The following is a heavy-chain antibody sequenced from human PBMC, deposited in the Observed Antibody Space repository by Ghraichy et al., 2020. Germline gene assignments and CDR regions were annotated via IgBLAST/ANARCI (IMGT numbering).Heavy chain of an antibody. CDR3: TTHASSWELDY. Sequence: GESLNISCAASGLTFSGSTMHWVRQASGEGLEWVGHIRSRSNNYATTYAASVKGRFTISRDDLENTAYLHMNSLKTEDTAVYYCTTHASSWELDYWGQGVLVTVSS. CDR2: IRSRSNNYAT. J-gene: IGHJ4*02. CDR1: GLTFSGST. V-gene: IGHV3-73*01. D-gene: IGHD1-26*01.